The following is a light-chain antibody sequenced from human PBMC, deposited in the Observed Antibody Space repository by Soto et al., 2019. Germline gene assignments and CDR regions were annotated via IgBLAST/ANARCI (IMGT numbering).Light chain of an antibody. CDR2: EVS. Sequence: DIVMTQTPLSLSVIPGQPASISCKSSESLLNTDGKTYLFWYLQRPGQPPQLLISEVSNRFSGVPDRFSGCGSGTDFTLKISRVEPEDDGLYYCMQNVLLPVTFGGGTKVEIK. CDR1: ESLLNTDGKTY. CDR3: MQNVLLPVT. J-gene: IGKJ4*01. V-gene: IGKV2D-29*01.